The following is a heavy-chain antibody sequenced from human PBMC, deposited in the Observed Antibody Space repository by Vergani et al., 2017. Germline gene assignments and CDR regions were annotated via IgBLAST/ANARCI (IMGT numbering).Heavy chain of an antibody. CDR2: ISAYHGNT. V-gene: IGHV1-18*04. J-gene: IGHJ4*02. Sequence: QVQLVQSGAEVKKPVASVKVSCKASGYTFTSYGISWVRQAPGQGLEWMGWISAYHGNTNYAQKLQGRFTMTTDTSTCTAYMELRILRSDVTSVYYCAIAPSSSCYLVAYWGQGPLVTVSS. CDR1: GYTFTSYG. CDR3: AIAPSSSCYLVAY. D-gene: IGHD6-13*01.